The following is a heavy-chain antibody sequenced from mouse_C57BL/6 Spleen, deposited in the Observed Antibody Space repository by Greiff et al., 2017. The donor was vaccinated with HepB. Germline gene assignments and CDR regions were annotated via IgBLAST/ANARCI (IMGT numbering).Heavy chain of an antibody. CDR2: ISYDGSN. CDR1: GYYINSGYY. D-gene: IGHD2-5*01. V-gene: IGHV3-6*01. J-gene: IGHJ3*01. Sequence: ESGPGLVKPSQSLSLTCSVTGYYINSGYYWYWIRQFPGKKLEWMGYISYDGSNNYNPSLKNRISITRDTSKNQFFLKLNSVTTEDTATYYCARRPYYSNGAYWGQGTLVTVSA. CDR3: ARRPYYSNGAY.